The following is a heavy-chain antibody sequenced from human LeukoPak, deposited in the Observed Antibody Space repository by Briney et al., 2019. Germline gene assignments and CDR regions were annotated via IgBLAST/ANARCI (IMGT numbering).Heavy chain of an antibody. D-gene: IGHD3-3*01. CDR1: GGSISSSSYY. CDR3: ARRITTSGVITSHFDF. J-gene: IGHJ4*02. Sequence: SETLSLTCTVSGGSISSSSYYWGWIRQPPGKGLEWIGSIHYSGNTYFNPSLKSRVTISVDTSKNQFSLKLSSVTAADTAMYYCARRITTSGVITSHFDFWGQGTLVTVSS. V-gene: IGHV4-39*01. CDR2: IHYSGNT.